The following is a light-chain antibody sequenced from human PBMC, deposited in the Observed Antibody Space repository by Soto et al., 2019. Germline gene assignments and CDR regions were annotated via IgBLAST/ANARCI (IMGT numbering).Light chain of an antibody. CDR1: RSVSDTL. V-gene: IGKV3-20*01. CDR3: QHYGDSSWT. J-gene: IGKJ1*01. CDR2: GTS. Sequence: EIVLTQSPGTLSLSPGERATLSCRADRSVSDTLLTWFQQKPGQAPRHLIFGTSNRAPGIPDRFSGSGSGTDFTLTISRLEPDDFAVYYCQHYGDSSWTFGQGTKVEIK.